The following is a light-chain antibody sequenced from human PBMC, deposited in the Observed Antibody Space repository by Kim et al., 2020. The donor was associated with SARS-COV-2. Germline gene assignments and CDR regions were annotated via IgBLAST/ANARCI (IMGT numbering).Light chain of an antibody. CDR1: SSNIGNNY. CDR2: DNN. V-gene: IGLV1-51*01. Sequence: GQKVTISCSGSSSNIGNNYLSGYQQLPGTAPKLLIYDNNKRPSGIPDRFSGSKSGTSATLGITGLQTGDEADYYCGTWDSSLSAGVFGGGTKLTVL. J-gene: IGLJ2*01. CDR3: GTWDSSLSAGV.